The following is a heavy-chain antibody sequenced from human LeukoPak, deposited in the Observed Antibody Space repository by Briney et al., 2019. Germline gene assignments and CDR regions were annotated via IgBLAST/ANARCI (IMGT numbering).Heavy chain of an antibody. CDR2: ISYDGSNK. CDR1: GFTFSSYA. J-gene: IGHJ6*02. Sequence: GGSLRLSCAASGFTFSSYAMHWVRQAPGKGLEWVAVISYDGSNKYYADSVKGRFTISRDNSKNTLYLQMNSLRAEDTAVYYCARDETYYDILTGYSLGGMDVWGQGTTVTVSS. V-gene: IGHV3-30-3*01. CDR3: ARDETYYDILTGYSLGGMDV. D-gene: IGHD3-9*01.